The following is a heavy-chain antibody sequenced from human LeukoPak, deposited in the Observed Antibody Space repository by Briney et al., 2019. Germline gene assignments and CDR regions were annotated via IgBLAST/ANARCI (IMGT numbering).Heavy chain of an antibody. CDR2: IGAGADT. D-gene: IGHD1-14*01. V-gene: IGHV3-13*01. CDR3: AKPAKTDYADF. J-gene: IGHJ4*02. CDR1: GFSFSNSD. Sequence: GGSLRLSCAASGFSFSNSDMHWVRQATGKGLEWVSAIGAGADTYYPDSVKGRFTISRDNSKSTLYLQMNSLRAEDTALYYCAKPAKTDYADFWGQGTLVTVSS.